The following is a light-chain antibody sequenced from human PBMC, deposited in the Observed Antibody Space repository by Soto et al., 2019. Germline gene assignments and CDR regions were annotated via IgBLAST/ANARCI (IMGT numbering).Light chain of an antibody. Sequence: EIVMTQSPATLSLSPGERATLSCRASQNVSNNLAWYQQKPGQAPSLLIYGTSTRATGFPARFSGSASGTDFTLTISSLQYEDFAVYYCQQYNESPLTFGGGTKVEI. CDR2: GTS. CDR1: QNVSNN. V-gene: IGKV3-15*01. J-gene: IGKJ4*01. CDR3: QQYNESPLT.